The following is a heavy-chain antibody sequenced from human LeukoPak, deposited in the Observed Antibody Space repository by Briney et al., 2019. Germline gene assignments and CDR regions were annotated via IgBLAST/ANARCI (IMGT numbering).Heavy chain of an antibody. CDR2: VSGYNAKT. CDR3: ARETSTTWPPRHFQH. J-gene: IGHJ1*01. Sequence: SVKVSCKTSGYPFTHYYITWVRQAPGQGLEWMGWVSGYNAKTSYAQKFQGRVTMTIETSTTTAYMELESLRSDDTAVYYCARETSTTWPPRHFQHWGQGTLVAVSS. CDR1: GYPFTHYY. D-gene: IGHD1-14*01. V-gene: IGHV1-18*01.